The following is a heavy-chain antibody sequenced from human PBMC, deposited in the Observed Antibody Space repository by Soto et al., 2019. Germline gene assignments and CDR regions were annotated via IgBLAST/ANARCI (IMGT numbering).Heavy chain of an antibody. V-gene: IGHV1-18*01. Sequence: QVHLVQSGAEVKKPGASVKVSCESSGYAFTTDGITWVRQAPGLGLEWMGWISAHNGNTNYAQKLQGRVTVTRDTSTSTAYMELRSLRYDDTAVYYCARGRYGDYWGQGAVVTVSS. CDR2: ISAHNGNT. J-gene: IGHJ4*02. CDR1: GYAFTTDG. D-gene: IGHD1-1*01. CDR3: ARGRYGDY.